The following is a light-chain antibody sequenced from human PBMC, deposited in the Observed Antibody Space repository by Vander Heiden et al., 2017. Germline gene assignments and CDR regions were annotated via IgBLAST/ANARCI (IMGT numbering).Light chain of an antibody. CDR3: QQYNDRPRT. CDR1: QSVSGN. V-gene: IGKV3-15*01. J-gene: IGKJ1*01. CDR2: GAS. Sequence: EVVMTQSPGPLSVSPGERGTLSCRASQSVSGNLAWYQQKPGQAPRLLIYGASTRATGIPARFSGSGSGTEFTLTINNLQSEDFAVYYCQQYNDRPRTFGQGTKVETK.